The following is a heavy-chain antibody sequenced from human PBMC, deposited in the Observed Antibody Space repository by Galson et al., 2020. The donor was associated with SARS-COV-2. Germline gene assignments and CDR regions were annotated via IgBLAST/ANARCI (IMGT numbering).Heavy chain of an antibody. CDR2: ISGSGGST. D-gene: IGHD2-15*01. CDR3: AKGRGYCSGGSCYQGGSFDF. Sequence: GESLKISCAASGFTFDGYAMSWVRQAPGKGLEWVSTISGSGGSTYYADPVKSRFTISRDNSKNTLYLQMNSLGGEDTAVYYCAKGRGYCSGGSCYQGGSFDFGCRGTMFAVSS. CDR1: GFTFDGYA. J-gene: IGHJ3*01. V-gene: IGHV3-23*01.